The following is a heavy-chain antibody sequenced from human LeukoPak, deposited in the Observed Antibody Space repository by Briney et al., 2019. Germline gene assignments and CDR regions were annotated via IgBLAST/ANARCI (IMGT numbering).Heavy chain of an antibody. CDR2: IIPILGIA. D-gene: IGHD2-15*01. CDR1: GGTFSSYA. V-gene: IGHV1-69*04. Sequence: SVKVSCKASGGTFSSYAISWVRQAPRQGLEWMGRIIPILGIANYAQKFQGRVTITADKSTSTAYMELSSLRSEDTAVYYCTSKIYCSGGSCYLYDAFDIWGQGTMVTVSS. CDR3: TSKIYCSGGSCYLYDAFDI. J-gene: IGHJ3*02.